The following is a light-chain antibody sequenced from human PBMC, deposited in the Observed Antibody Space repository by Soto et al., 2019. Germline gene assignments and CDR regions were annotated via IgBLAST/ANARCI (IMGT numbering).Light chain of an antibody. CDR1: QDIGSD. CDR2: AAS. J-gene: IGKJ1*01. V-gene: IGKV1-17*01. Sequence: DIQMTQSPSSLSASVGDRVIITCRASQDIGSDLAWYQQKPGKAPERLIYAASNLQSGVPSRFSGSGSGTEFTLTISSLQPDDFATYYCQHYKMYSPWTFGQGTKVDIK. CDR3: QHYKMYSPWT.